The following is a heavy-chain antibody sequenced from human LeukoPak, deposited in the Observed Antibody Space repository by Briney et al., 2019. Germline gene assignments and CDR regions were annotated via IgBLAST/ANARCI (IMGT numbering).Heavy chain of an antibody. D-gene: IGHD3-9*01. CDR2: ISYDGSNK. CDR1: GFTFSSYA. Sequence: GGSLRLSCAASGFTFSSYAMHWVRQAPGKGLEWVAVISYDGSNKYYADSVKGRFTISRDNSKNTLYLQMNSLRAEDTAVYYCASPVLRYFDWLLLDYWGQGTLVTVSS. V-gene: IGHV3-30-3*01. J-gene: IGHJ4*02. CDR3: ASPVLRYFDWLLLDY.